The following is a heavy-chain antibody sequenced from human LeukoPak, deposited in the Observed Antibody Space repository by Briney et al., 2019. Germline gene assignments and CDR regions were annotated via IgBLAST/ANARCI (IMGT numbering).Heavy chain of an antibody. CDR3: ARVDYYDSSGKIGDAFDI. CDR1: GGSNSSGSYY. D-gene: IGHD3-22*01. V-gene: IGHV4-61*02. J-gene: IGHJ3*02. Sequence: SQTLCLTCTVSGGSNSSGSYYWSWIRQPAGMGLEWIGRIYTSGSTNYNPSLKSRVTISVDTSKNQFSLKLSSVTAADTAVYYYARVDYYDSSGKIGDAFDIWGQGTMVTVSS. CDR2: IYTSGST.